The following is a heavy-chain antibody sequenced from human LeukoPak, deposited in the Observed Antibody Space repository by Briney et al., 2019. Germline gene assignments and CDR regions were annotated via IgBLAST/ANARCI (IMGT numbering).Heavy chain of an antibody. J-gene: IGHJ4*02. Sequence: GASVKVSCKASGYTFTSYDINWVRQATGQGLEWMGWMKPNSGNTGYAQKFQGRVTMTRNTSISTAYMELSSLRSEDTAVYYCARGASRGMKWLLFSTWGQGTLVTVSS. CDR2: MKPNSGNT. V-gene: IGHV1-8*01. D-gene: IGHD3-3*01. CDR3: ARGASRGMKWLLFST. CDR1: GYTFTSYD.